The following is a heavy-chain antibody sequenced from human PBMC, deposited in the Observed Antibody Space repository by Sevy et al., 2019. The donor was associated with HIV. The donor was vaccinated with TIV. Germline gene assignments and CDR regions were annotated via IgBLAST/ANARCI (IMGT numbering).Heavy chain of an antibody. J-gene: IGHJ6*02. CDR2: IWYDGSNK. Sequence: GGSLRLSCAASGFTFSSYGMHWVRQAPGKGLEWVAVIWYDGSNKYYADSVKGRLTISRDNSKNTLYLQMNSLRAEDTAVYYCARDGSRAKDSYYYYGMDVWGQGTTVTVSS. CDR3: ARDGSRAKDSYYYYGMDV. D-gene: IGHD1-26*01. V-gene: IGHV3-33*01. CDR1: GFTFSSYG.